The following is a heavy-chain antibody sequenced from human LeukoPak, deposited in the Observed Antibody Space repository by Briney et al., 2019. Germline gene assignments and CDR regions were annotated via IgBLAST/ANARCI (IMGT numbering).Heavy chain of an antibody. J-gene: IGHJ6*03. V-gene: IGHV4-61*02. Sequence: SQTLSLTCTVSGGSITGGSYYWSWIRQPAGKGLEWIGRIYTSGSTNYNPSLKSRVTMSVDTSKNQFSLKLSSVTAADTAVYYCARTIGGYSYGYEFYMDVWGKGTTVTISS. CDR2: IYTSGST. CDR3: ARTIGGYSYGYEFYMDV. D-gene: IGHD5-18*01. CDR1: GGSITGGSYY.